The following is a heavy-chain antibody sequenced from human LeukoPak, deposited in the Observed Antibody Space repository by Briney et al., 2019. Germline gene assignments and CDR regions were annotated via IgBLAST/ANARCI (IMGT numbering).Heavy chain of an antibody. J-gene: IGHJ4*02. CDR3: ARKDFSSRSFTY. D-gene: IGHD2-2*01. V-gene: IGHV3-11*04. CDR1: GFTFSIFY. Sequence: EGSLRLSCAVSGFTFSIFYMSWVRQAPGKGLEWVAYISLNGYPLDYADSVKGRFTISRDNAKNSLYLDMNSLRAEDTAVYYCARKDFSSRSFTYCGRGTLATVSS. CDR2: ISLNGYPL.